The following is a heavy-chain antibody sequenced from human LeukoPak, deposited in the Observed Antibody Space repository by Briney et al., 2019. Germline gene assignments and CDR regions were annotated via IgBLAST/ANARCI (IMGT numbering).Heavy chain of an antibody. D-gene: IGHD3-10*01. CDR1: GFTFSTYD. CDR2: ISSRSSSI. CDR3: ARDYITYDPLDY. V-gene: IGHV3-21*01. Sequence: GGSLRLSCAASGFTFSTYDMNWVRQAPGKGLEWVSSISSRSSSIYYADSVKGRFTISRDNAKNSLYLQMNSLRTEDTAVYWCARDYITYDPLDYWGQGTLVTVSS. J-gene: IGHJ4*02.